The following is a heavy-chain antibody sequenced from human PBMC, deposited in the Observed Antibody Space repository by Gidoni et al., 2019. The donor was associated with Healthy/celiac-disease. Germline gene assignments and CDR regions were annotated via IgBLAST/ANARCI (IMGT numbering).Heavy chain of an antibody. CDR1: GGTFSSYA. CDR2: IIPIFGTA. V-gene: IGHV1-69*06. J-gene: IGHJ4*02. D-gene: IGHD2-21*01. Sequence: QVQLVQSGAEVKKPGSSVKVSCKASGGTFSSYAISWVRQAPGQGLEWMGGIIPIFGTANYAQKFQGRVTITADKSTSTAYMELSILRSEDTAVYYCARDPAYCGGDCNYFDYWGQGTLVTVSS. CDR3: ARDPAYCGGDCNYFDY.